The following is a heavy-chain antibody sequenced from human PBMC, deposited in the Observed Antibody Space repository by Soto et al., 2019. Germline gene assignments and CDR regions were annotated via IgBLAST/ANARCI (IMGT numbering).Heavy chain of an antibody. CDR3: AREMPGYCSDSACLPGY. CDR1: GYTFTIFG. D-gene: IGHD2-15*01. V-gene: IGHV1-18*01. J-gene: IGHJ4*02. CDR2: VSADSGDT. Sequence: QVQLVQSGAEVKKPGASVKVSCKASGYTFTIFGLIWVRPAPGQGPEWMGWVSADSGDTSYAQQLQGRVTMTRDTSTSTVYMELRSLRSDDTAMYYCAREMPGYCSDSACLPGYWGQGTQVTVSS.